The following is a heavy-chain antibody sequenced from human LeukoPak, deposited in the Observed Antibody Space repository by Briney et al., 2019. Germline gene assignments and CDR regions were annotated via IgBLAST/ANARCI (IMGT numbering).Heavy chain of an antibody. D-gene: IGHD6-19*01. J-gene: IGHJ6*02. CDR3: ARARTVAGYYYYYGMDV. V-gene: IGHV1-69*13. CDR2: IIPIFGTA. CDR1: GYTFTSYA. Sequence: ASVKVSCKASGYTFTSYAMNWVRQAPGQGLEWMGGIIPIFGTANYAQKFQGRVTITADESTSTAYMELSSLRSEDTAVYYCARARTVAGYYYYYGMDVWGQGTTVTVSS.